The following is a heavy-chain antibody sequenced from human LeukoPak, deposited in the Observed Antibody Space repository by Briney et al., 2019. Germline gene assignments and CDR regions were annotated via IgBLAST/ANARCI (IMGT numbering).Heavy chain of an antibody. D-gene: IGHD3-22*01. Sequence: GGSLRLSCAASGFTFSSYWMHWVRQAPGKGLVWVSRINSDGSSTSYADSVKGRFTISRDNAKNTLYLQMNSLRAEDTAVYYCVREYYYDSSGYYPFDYWGQGTLVTVSS. V-gene: IGHV3-74*01. J-gene: IGHJ4*02. CDR3: VREYYYDSSGYYPFDY. CDR2: INSDGSST. CDR1: GFTFSSYW.